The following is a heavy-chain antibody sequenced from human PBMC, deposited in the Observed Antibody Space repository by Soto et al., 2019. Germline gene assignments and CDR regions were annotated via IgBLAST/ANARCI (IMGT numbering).Heavy chain of an antibody. D-gene: IGHD1-1*01. CDR1: GFTFSSYA. J-gene: IGHJ4*02. V-gene: IGHV3-30-3*01. CDR3: ARDLSGDDDY. CDR2: ISYDGGNK. Sequence: QVQLVESGGGVVQPGRSLRLSCAASGFTFSSYAMHWVRQAPGKGLEWVAVISYDGGNKYYADSVKGRFTISRDNSKNTLYLQMNSLRAEDTAVYYCARDLSGDDDYWGQGTLVTVSS.